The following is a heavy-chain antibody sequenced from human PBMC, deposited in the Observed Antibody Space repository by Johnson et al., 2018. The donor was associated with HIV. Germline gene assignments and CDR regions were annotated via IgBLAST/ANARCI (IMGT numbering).Heavy chain of an antibody. D-gene: IGHD3-3*01. Sequence: VQLVESGGGVVQPGRSLRLSCAASGFTVSSNYMSWVRQAPGKGLEWVSVIYSGGRTYYTDSVKGRFTISRDNSKNTLYLQMNSRRAEDTAVYYCARASLEWLLSLVPLGAFDIWGQGTMVTVSS. CDR3: ARASLEWLLSLVPLGAFDI. CDR1: GFTVSSNY. CDR2: IYSGGRT. J-gene: IGHJ3*02. V-gene: IGHV3-66*01.